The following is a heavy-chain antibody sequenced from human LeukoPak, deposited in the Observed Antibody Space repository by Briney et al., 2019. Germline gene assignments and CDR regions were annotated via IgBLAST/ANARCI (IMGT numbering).Heavy chain of an antibody. CDR1: GGTFSSYA. Sequence: GASVKVPCKASGGTFSSYAISWVRQAPGQGLEWMGGIIPIFGTANYAQKFQGRVTITTDESTSTAYMELSSLRSEDTAVYYCARGFLSRSSSWYFGYWGQGTLVTVSS. J-gene: IGHJ4*02. V-gene: IGHV1-69*05. D-gene: IGHD6-13*01. CDR2: IIPIFGTA. CDR3: ARGFLSRSSSWYFGY.